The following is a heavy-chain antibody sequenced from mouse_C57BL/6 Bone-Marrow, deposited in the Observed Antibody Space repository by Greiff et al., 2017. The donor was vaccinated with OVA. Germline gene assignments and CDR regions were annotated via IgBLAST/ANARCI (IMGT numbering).Heavy chain of an antibody. V-gene: IGHV1-50*01. CDR1: GYTFTSYW. D-gene: IGHD2-12*01. J-gene: IGHJ4*01. Sequence: VKLQQSGAELVKPGASVKLSCKASGYTFTSYWMHWVKQRPGQGLEWIGEIDPSDSYTNYNQKFKGKATLTVDTSSSTAYMQLSNLTSEDSAVYYCARAPLYDYYAMDYWGQGTSVTVSS. CDR3: ARAPLYDYYAMDY. CDR2: IDPSDSYT.